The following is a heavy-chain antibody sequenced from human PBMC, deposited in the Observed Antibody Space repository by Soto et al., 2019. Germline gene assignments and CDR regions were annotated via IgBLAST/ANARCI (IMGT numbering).Heavy chain of an antibody. CDR1: GYTFTSYY. J-gene: IGHJ4*02. Sequence: ASVKVSCKASGYTFTSYYMHWVRQAPGQGLEWMGIINPSGGSTSYAQKFQGRVTMTRDTSTSTVYMELSSLRSEDTAVYYCAREGYYDSSGYRVFDYWGQGTLVTVS. CDR3: AREGYYDSSGYRVFDY. V-gene: IGHV1-46*01. D-gene: IGHD3-22*01. CDR2: INPSGGST.